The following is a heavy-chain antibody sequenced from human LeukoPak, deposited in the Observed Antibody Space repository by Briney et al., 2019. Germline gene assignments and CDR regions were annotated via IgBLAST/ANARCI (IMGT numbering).Heavy chain of an antibody. V-gene: IGHV1-18*01. CDR2: ISAYNGNT. CDR1: GYTFTTSV. J-gene: IGHJ4*02. D-gene: IGHD6-19*01. CDR3: AKDSQAVAAYYFDY. Sequence: ASVKVSCKASGYTFTTSVISWVRQAPGQGLEWMGWISAYNGNTNYAQKLQGRVIMTTDTSTSTAYMELRSLRSDDTAVYYCAKDSQAVAAYYFDYWGQGTLVTVSS.